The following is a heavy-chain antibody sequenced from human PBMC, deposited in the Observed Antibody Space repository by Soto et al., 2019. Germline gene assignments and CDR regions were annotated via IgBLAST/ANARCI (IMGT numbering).Heavy chain of an antibody. CDR2: IDPSDSYT. Sequence: PGESLKISCKGSGYSFTSYWISCVRQMPGKGLEWMGRIDPSDSYTNYSPSFQGHVTISADKSISTAYLQWSSLKASDTAMYYCARLLAPTYYYYYGMDVWGQGTTVTVSS. D-gene: IGHD2-15*01. CDR1: GYSFTSYW. V-gene: IGHV5-10-1*01. CDR3: ARLLAPTYYYYYGMDV. J-gene: IGHJ6*02.